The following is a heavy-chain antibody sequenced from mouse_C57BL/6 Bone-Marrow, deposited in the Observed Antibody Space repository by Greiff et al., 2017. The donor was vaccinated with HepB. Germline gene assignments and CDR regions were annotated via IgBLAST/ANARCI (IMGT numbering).Heavy chain of an antibody. Sequence: DVKLVESGGGLVKPGGSLKLSCAASGFTFSSYTMSWVRQTPEKRLEWVATISGGGGNTYYPDSVKGRFTISRDNAKNTLYLQMSRLRSEDTALYYCAGRHCYGSSPAWFAYWGQGTLVTVSA. D-gene: IGHD1-1*01. CDR2: ISGGGGNT. CDR3: AGRHCYGSSPAWFAY. CDR1: GFTFSSYT. J-gene: IGHJ3*01. V-gene: IGHV5-9*01.